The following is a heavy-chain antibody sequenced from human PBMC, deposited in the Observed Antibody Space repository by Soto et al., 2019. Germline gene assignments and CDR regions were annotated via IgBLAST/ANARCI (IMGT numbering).Heavy chain of an antibody. Sequence: GASVKVSCKASGYTFTSYDINWVRQATGQGLEWMGWMNPNSGNTGYAQKFQGRVTMTRNTSISTAYMELSSLRSEDTAVYYCAREVQYYYDSSGYYPPHNWFDPWGQGTLVTVSS. CDR2: MNPNSGNT. CDR3: AREVQYYYDSSGYYPPHNWFDP. V-gene: IGHV1-8*01. CDR1: GYTFTSYD. D-gene: IGHD3-22*01. J-gene: IGHJ5*02.